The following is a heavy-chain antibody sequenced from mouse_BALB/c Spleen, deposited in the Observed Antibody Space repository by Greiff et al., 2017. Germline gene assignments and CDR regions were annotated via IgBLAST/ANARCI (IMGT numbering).Heavy chain of an antibody. D-gene: IGHD1-1*01. Sequence: EVQLHQSGAELVRPGALVKLSCKASGFNIKDYYMHWVKQRPEQGLEWIGWIDPENGNTIYDPKFQGKASITADTSSNTAYLQLSSLTSEDTAVYYCARGLRGHYFDYWGQGTTLTVSS. CDR2: IDPENGNT. CDR1: GFNIKDYY. CDR3: ARGLRGHYFDY. V-gene: IGHV14-1*02. J-gene: IGHJ2*01.